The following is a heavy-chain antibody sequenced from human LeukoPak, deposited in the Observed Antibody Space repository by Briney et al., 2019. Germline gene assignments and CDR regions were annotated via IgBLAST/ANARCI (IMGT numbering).Heavy chain of an antibody. CDR3: AKENTDWYYFDY. J-gene: IGHJ4*02. V-gene: IGHV4-59*01. CDR1: GGSIISYY. D-gene: IGHD3-9*01. Sequence: PSETLSLSCNFCGGSIISYYWSWIRQPPGKGLEWIGYISYSGSTNYNPSLKSRVTISVDTSKNQFSLKLSSVTAADTAIYYCAKENTDWYYFDYWGQGTLVTVSS. CDR2: ISYSGST.